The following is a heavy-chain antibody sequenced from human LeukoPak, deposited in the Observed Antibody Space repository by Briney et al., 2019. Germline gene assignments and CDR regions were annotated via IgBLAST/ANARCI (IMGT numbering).Heavy chain of an antibody. D-gene: IGHD2-2*02. CDR3: ARGDLRCSSTSCYINSYYYYGMDV. V-gene: IGHV4-59*12. CDR2: IYYSGST. Sequence: PSETLSLTCAVYGGSFSGYYWSWIRQSPGKGLEWIGYIYYSGSTNYNPSLKSRVTISVDTSKNQFSLKLSSVTAADTAVYYCARGDLRCSSTSCYINSYYYYGMDVWGQGTTVTVSS. CDR1: GGSFSGYY. J-gene: IGHJ6*02.